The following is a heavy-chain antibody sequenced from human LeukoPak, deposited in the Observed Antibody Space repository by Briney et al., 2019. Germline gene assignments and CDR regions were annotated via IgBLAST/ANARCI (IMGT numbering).Heavy chain of an antibody. D-gene: IGHD6-19*01. V-gene: IGHV3-30*04. CDR2: ISYDGSNK. CDR1: GFTFSSYA. J-gene: IGHJ1*01. CDR3: ARASQWLVKH. Sequence: GGSLRLSCAASGFTFSSYAMHWVRQAPGKGLEWVAVISYDGSNKYYADSVKGRFTISRDNSKNTLYLQMNSLRAEDTAVYYCARASQWLVKHWGQGTLVTVSS.